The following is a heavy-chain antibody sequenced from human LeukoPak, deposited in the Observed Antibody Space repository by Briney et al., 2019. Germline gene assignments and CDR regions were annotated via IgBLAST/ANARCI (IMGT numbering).Heavy chain of an antibody. CDR3: IRDEALWRLDY. V-gene: IGHV3-74*03. Sequence: GGSLRLSCAASGFTFSNHWMHWVRQAPGKGLVWVPRIDERGSNAMYADSVKGRFSISRDNAKNTVNLRMNSLRAEDTGVYYCIRDEALWRLDYWGQGTLVTVSS. D-gene: IGHD2-21*01. CDR1: GFTFSNHW. CDR2: IDERGSNA. J-gene: IGHJ4*02.